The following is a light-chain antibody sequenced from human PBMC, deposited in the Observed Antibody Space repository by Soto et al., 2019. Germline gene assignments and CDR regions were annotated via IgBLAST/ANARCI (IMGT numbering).Light chain of an antibody. Sequence: DIQMTQSPSTVSASVGDRVTITCRASQSISSWLAWYQQKPGKAPKLLIYKASSLESGVPSRFSGSGSGTEFTLTISSLQPDDSATYFCQQYSSYSWTFGQGTKVDIK. CDR1: QSISSW. CDR2: KAS. CDR3: QQYSSYSWT. J-gene: IGKJ1*01. V-gene: IGKV1-5*03.